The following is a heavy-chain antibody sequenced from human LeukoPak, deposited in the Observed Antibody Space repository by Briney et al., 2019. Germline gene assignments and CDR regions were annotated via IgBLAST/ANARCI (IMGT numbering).Heavy chain of an antibody. Sequence: GGSLRLSCAASGFTFSNNGVNWVRQAPGKGLEWVSYISSSSSTIYSADSVKGRFTISRDNAKNSLCLEMNSLRADDTAVYYCVRASIQSSLDFWGQGTLVTVSS. J-gene: IGHJ4*02. CDR1: GFTFSNNG. D-gene: IGHD3-3*02. V-gene: IGHV3-48*01. CDR2: ISSSSSTI. CDR3: VRASIQSSLDF.